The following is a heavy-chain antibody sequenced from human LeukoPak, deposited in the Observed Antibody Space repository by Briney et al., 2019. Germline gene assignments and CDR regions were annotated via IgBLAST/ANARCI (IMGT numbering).Heavy chain of an antibody. D-gene: IGHD1-26*01. CDR1: GGSFSGYY. CDR3: AREMGGCDY. V-gene: IGHV4-34*01. Sequence: SETLSLTCAVYGGSFSGYYWSWIRQPPGKELEWLGEINHSGSTNYNPSLKSRVTISVDTSKNQFSLKLSSVTAADTAVYYCAREMGGCDYWGQGTLVTVSS. J-gene: IGHJ4*02. CDR2: INHSGST.